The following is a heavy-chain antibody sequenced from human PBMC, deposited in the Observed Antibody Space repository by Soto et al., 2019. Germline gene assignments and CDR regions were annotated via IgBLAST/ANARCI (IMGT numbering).Heavy chain of an antibody. CDR2: ISYDGSYK. CDR3: AKELSFSYGYTRYYFYGIYV. CDR1: GFTFDNYG. J-gene: IGHJ6*02. V-gene: IGHV3-30*18. Sequence: QVQLVESGGGVVQPGRSLRLSCAASGFTFDNYGMHWVRQAPGKGLEWVSGISYDGSYKYYADSVKGRFIISRDNTKNTLYLQMNSLRTEDTSVYYCAKELSFSYGYTRYYFYGIYVWGPGTTVTVSS. D-gene: IGHD5-18*01.